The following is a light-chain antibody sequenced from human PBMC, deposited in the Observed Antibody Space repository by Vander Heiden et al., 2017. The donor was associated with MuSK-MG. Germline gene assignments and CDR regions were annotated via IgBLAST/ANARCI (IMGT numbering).Light chain of an antibody. CDR3: QQYATVPPYI. V-gene: IGKV1-33*01. CDR1: QDIRPY. J-gene: IGKJ2*01. Sequence: DIQMTQSPSSLSASVGDRVTITCQASQDIRPYLPWYQLKAGKAPKLLISDASNLEAGVTSRCSGSGSGTYFTFTISSRQPEEIATFYCQQYATVPPYIFGQGTKLEIK. CDR2: DAS.